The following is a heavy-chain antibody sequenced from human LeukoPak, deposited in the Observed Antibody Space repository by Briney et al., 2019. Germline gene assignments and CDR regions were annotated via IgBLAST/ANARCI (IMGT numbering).Heavy chain of an antibody. J-gene: IGHJ3*02. D-gene: IGHD1-20*01. CDR3: ARVDITGTRFGGAFDI. V-gene: IGHV4-59*01. CDR2: IYYSGST. CDR1: GGSFSGYY. Sequence: PSETLSLTCAVYGGSFSGYYWSWIRQPPGKGLEWIGYIYYSGSTNYNPSLKSRVTISVDTSKNQFSLKLSSVTAADTAVYYCARVDITGTRFGGAFDIWGQGTMVTVSS.